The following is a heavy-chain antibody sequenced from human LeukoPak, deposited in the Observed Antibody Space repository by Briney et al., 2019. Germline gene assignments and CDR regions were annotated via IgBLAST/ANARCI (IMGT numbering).Heavy chain of an antibody. J-gene: IGHJ4*02. CDR3: ARAGYDSSGYYYF. CDR1: GGTFSSYA. Sequence: ASVKVSCKASGGTFSSYAISWVRPAPGQGLEWMGGIIPIFGTANYAQKFQGRVAITTDESTSTAYMELSSLRSEDTAVYYCARAGYDSSGYYYFWGQVTLATVSS. V-gene: IGHV1-69*05. D-gene: IGHD3-22*01. CDR2: IIPIFGTA.